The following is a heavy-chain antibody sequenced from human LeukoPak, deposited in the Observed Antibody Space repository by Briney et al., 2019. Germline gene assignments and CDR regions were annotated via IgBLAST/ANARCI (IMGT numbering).Heavy chain of an antibody. J-gene: IGHJ4*02. D-gene: IGHD6-13*01. CDR1: GFTFSGSA. CDR2: IRSKANSYAT. Sequence: GGSLRLSCAASGFTFSGSAMHWVRQASGKGLEWVGRIRSKANSYATAYAASVKGRITISRDDSKNTAYLQMNSLKTEDTAVYYCTSLLYSSSEKEDYWGQGTLVTVSS. V-gene: IGHV3-73*01. CDR3: TSLLYSSSEKEDY.